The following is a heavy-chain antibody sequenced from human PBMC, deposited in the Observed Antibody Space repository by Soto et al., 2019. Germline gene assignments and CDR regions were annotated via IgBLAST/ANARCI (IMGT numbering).Heavy chain of an antibody. CDR3: ATNRWYDFYYPDS. CDR2: INYSGTT. Sequence: QVQLQESGPGLVRPSQTLSLTCDVSGASVKTGGYYWTWIRQHPEKGLEWIGYINYSGTTYNPSLKSRAFLSLDMSKNQFSLNLTSVTAADTAVYYCATNRWYDFYYPDSGGQGILVTVSS. D-gene: IGHD3-3*01. V-gene: IGHV4-31*11. CDR1: GASVKTGGYY. J-gene: IGHJ4*02.